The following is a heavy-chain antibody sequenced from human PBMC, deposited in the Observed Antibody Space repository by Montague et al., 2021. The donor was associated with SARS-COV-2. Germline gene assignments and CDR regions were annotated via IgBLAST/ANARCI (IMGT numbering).Heavy chain of an antibody. V-gene: IGHV2-70*04. CDR2: IDWDDDK. D-gene: IGHD3-9*01. CDR1: WFSLSTSGMR. CDR3: ARSYYDILTAYYTPFDY. J-gene: IGHJ4*02. Sequence: PALVKPTQTLTLTCTFSWFSLSTSGMRASWIRQPPGKALEWLARIDWDDDKFYSTSLKTRLTISKDTSKNQVVLTMTNMDPVDTATYYCARSYYDILTAYYTPFDYWGQGTLVTVSS.